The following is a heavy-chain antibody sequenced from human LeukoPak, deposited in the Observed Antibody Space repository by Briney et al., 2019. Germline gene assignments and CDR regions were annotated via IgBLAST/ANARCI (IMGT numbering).Heavy chain of an antibody. J-gene: IGHJ6*02. CDR3: ARVYCSGGSCYSGYYGMDV. V-gene: IGHV3-48*04. Sequence: PGGSLRLSCAASGFTFSGYSINWVRQAPGKGLEWLSYIHSSGKTTHYADSVKGRFTISRDNAKNSLYLQMNSLRAEDTAVYYCARVYCSGGSCYSGYYGMDVWGQGTTVTVSS. CDR1: GFTFSGYS. D-gene: IGHD2-15*01. CDR2: IHSSGKTT.